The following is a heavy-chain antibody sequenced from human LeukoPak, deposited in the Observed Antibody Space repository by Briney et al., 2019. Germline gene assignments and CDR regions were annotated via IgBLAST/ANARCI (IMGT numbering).Heavy chain of an antibody. CDR2: ITSTGRYI. Sequence: GGSLRLSCAASGFNFIDYTMNWVRQAPGKGLEWVSSITSTGRYIFYADPLKGRFTISRDNAKKSLYLQMNSLRAEDTAVYYCARLRNVGGNPHPFNVWAKGQRSPSLQ. D-gene: IGHD4-23*01. CDR1: GFNFIDYT. V-gene: IGHV3-21*01. J-gene: IGHJ3*01. CDR3: ARLRNVGGNPHPFNV.